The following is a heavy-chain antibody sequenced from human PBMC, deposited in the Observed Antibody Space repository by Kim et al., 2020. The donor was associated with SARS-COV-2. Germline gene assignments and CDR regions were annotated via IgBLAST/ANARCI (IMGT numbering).Heavy chain of an antibody. CDR3: AKFGSHFYDSSAYYFDN. D-gene: IGHD3-22*01. Sequence: SVEGRFSSSRDTSRNTLYLQMNSLRVEDPAVYYCAKFGSHFYDSSAYYFDNWGQGTLVTVSS. V-gene: IGHV3-23*01. J-gene: IGHJ4*02.